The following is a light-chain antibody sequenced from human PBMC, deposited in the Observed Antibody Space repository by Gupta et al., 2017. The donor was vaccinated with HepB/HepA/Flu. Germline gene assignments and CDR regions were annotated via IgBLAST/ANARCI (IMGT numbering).Light chain of an antibody. CDR1: QSIGSN. CDR3: LQYNNWPLT. J-gene: IGKJ4*01. CDR2: GAS. V-gene: IGKV3-15*01. Sequence: ELVMTYSPATLSVSPGERVTLSCRASQSIGSNVAWYQQKPGQAPRLLIYGASTRATGIPARFSGSGSGTEFTLTISSLQSEDFVVYYCLQYNNWPLTFGGGTKVEI.